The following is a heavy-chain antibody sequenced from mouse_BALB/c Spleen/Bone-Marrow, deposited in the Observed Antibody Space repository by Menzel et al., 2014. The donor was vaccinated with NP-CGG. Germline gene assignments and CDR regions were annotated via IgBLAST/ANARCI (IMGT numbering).Heavy chain of an antibody. CDR3: ARSISAATAMDY. V-gene: IGHV1-54*01. CDR1: GYAFTNYL. D-gene: IGHD1-2*01. J-gene: IGHJ4*01. CDR2: INPGSSGT. Sequence: VQLQQSGAELVRPGTSVKVSCKASGYAFTNYLIEWVKQRPGQGLEWIGVINPGSSGTDYNEKFMGKATLTADKSSSTAYMRLSSLTSDDSAVYFCARSISAATAMDYWGQGTSVTVSS.